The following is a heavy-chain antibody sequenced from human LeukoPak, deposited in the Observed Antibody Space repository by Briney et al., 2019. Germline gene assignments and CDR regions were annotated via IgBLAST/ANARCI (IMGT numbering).Heavy chain of an antibody. CDR3: AKGSYSSSWYGDWFDP. V-gene: IGHV3-9*03. D-gene: IGHD6-13*01. CDR2: ISWNSGSI. J-gene: IGHJ5*02. CDR1: GFTFDDYA. Sequence: GGSLRLSCAASGFTFDDYAMHWVRQAPGKGLEWVSGISWNSGSIGYADSVKGRFTISRDNAKNSLYLQMNSLRAEDMALYYCAKGSYSSSWYGDWFDPWGQGTLVTVSS.